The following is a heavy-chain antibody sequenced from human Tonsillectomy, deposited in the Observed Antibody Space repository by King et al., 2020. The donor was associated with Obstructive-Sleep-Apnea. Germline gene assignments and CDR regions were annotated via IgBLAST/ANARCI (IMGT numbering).Heavy chain of an antibody. D-gene: IGHD3-22*01. J-gene: IGHJ2*01. CDR2: INHSGST. CDR1: GGSFSGSF. Sequence: VQLQQWGAGLLKPSETLSLTCAVYGGSFSGSFWSWIRQPPGQGLEWIGEINHSGSTNYNPSLKSRVTISVDTSQNQFSLKLSSVIAAATAVYYCARGQGFYESSGYSNWYFDLWGRGTPVTVSA. V-gene: IGHV4-34*01. CDR3: ARGQGFYESSGYSNWYFDL.